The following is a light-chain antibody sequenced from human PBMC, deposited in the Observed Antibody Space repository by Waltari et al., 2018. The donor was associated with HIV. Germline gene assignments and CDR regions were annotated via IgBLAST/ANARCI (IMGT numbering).Light chain of an antibody. J-gene: IGLJ1*01. CDR3: AAWDDRLIGYV. V-gene: IGLV1-44*01. CDR1: SSNIGSNT. CDR2: NNN. Sequence: QSVLTQPPSASGTPGQRVTISCSGSSSNIGSNTVNWYQQLPGTAPKLLIYNNNQWPSGFADRFTGSKSGASGSRVISGRQSKDGDNDYRAAWDDRLIGYVFGAGTKVTVL.